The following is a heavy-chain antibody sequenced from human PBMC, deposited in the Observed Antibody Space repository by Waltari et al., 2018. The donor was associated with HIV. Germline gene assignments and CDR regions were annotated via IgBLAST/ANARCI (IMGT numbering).Heavy chain of an antibody. Sequence: EVQLVESGGGAVQPGGTLRHPCVASRFTFSHYEMNGVRQAPGKDLEWISYISGSGSTIYYSDSVKGRFTISRDNAKNSLYLRMNYLTAEDTAIYYCARDGHHGVTKRGNAFDLWGQGTMVNVSP. D-gene: IGHD2-21*02. CDR1: RFTFSHYE. J-gene: IGHJ3*01. CDR2: ISGSGSTI. CDR3: ARDGHHGVTKRGNAFDL. V-gene: IGHV3-48*03.